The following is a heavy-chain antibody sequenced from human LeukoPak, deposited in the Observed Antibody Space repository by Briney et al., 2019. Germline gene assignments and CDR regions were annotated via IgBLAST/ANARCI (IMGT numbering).Heavy chain of an antibody. CDR2: IYYSGST. CDR3: ARDSGLPDY. Sequence: SETLSLTCTVSGGSISNYFWSWIRQPPGKGLEWIGYIYYSGSTNYNPSLKSRVAIALDTSKNQFSLRLSSVTAADTAVYYCARDSGLPDYWGQGTLVTVSS. J-gene: IGHJ4*02. D-gene: IGHD1-26*01. CDR1: GGSISNYF. V-gene: IGHV4-59*01.